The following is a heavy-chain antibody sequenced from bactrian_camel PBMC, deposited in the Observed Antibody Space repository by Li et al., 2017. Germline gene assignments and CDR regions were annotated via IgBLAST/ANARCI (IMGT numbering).Heavy chain of an antibody. CDR2: IDTGRGST. CDR1: GYTFSRNC. D-gene: IGHD1*01. J-gene: IGHJ4*01. Sequence: QVQLVESGGGSVLAGGSLKLSCAASGYTFSRNCLAWFRQAPGKEREGVAVIDTGRGSTFYFNSVKGRFTISRDNAKNTLYLQLNSLKTEDMAMYYCAKDFSIFVEPARDGWDYWGQGTQVTVS. CDR3: AKDFSIFVEPARDGWDY. V-gene: IGHV3S1*01.